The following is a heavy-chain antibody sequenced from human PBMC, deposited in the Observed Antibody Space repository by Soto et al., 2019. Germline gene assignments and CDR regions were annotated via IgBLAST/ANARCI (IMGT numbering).Heavy chain of an antibody. Sequence: QLQLQESGPGLVKPSETLSLTCTVSGGSFSSSRFHWAWIRQPPEKGLEWIGSIFYSGNSYYNPSLNSRVTISVEQSKNQFSLRMSSVTAADTAVYYWARKGSHGLYYYYGMEVWGPGTTVPGSS. J-gene: IGHJ6*02. CDR2: IFYSGNS. CDR1: GGSFSSSRFH. CDR3: ARKGSHGLYYYYGMEV. V-gene: IGHV4-39*01.